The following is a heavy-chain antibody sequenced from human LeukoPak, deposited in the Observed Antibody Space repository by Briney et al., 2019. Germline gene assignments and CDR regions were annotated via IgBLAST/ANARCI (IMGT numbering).Heavy chain of an antibody. J-gene: IGHJ4*02. CDR2: ISYSGST. CDR3: ARGSRRLADFHY. D-gene: IGHD1-26*01. CDR1: GRPISISSYY. V-gene: IGHV4-39*01. Sequence: ADPLSLTCTLAGRPISISSYYWARIRQPPGKGLEWIGSISYSGSTYYNPSLQSRVTISVDTSKNQFSLKLSSVTAADTAVYYCARGSRRLADFHYWGQGTLVTVSS.